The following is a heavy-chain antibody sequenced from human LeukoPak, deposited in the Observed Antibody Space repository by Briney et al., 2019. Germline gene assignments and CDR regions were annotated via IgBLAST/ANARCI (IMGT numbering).Heavy chain of an antibody. J-gene: IGHJ5*02. CDR3: ARDQEKYGYFSWFHP. Sequence: PGGSLRLSCAASGFTLSDHYMDWVRQAPGKGLEWVGRIRNKPKSYITEYAASVKGRFTISIDDSKNALYLQMNSLKTEDTAVYYCARDQEKYGYFSWFHPWGQGTLVTVSS. CDR1: GFTLSDHY. D-gene: IGHD5-18*01. V-gene: IGHV3-72*01. CDR2: IRNKPKSYIT.